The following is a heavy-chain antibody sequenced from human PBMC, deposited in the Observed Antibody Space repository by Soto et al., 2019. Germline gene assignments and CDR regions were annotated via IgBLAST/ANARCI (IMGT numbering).Heavy chain of an antibody. J-gene: IGHJ4*02. CDR1: GYTFTSYA. CDR3: ARVIRGHNTGWYYFDY. CDR2: INTGNGNT. V-gene: IGHV1-3*04. D-gene: IGHD1-1*01. Sequence: ASVKVSCKASGYTFTSYAMLWVRQAPGQRLEWMGWINTGNGNTKYSQKFQGRVTIARDTYASTAYMELSSLRSEDTAVYYCARVIRGHNTGWYYFDYWGQGTLVTVSS.